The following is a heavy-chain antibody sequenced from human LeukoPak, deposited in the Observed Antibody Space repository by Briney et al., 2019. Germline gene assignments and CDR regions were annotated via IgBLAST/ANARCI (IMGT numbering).Heavy chain of an antibody. J-gene: IGHJ4*02. CDR1: GFTFSSYG. V-gene: IGHV3-33*01. Sequence: GGSRRLSCAASGFTFSSYGMHWVRQAPGKGLEWVAVIWYDGSNKYYADSVKGRFTISRDNSKNTLYLQMNSLRAEDTAVYYCAREHARSWYFDYWGQGTLVTVSS. D-gene: IGHD2-8*01. CDR2: IWYDGSNK. CDR3: AREHARSWYFDY.